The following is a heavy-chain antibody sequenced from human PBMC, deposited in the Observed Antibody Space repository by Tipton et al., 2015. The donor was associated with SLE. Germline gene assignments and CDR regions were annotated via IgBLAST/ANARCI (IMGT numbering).Heavy chain of an antibody. CDR1: GFTFRTYS. J-gene: IGHJ3*01. V-gene: IGHV3-21*04. CDR3: ARGHCTGGVCSVAFDV. Sequence: PLRLSCAASGFTFRTYSMNWVRQAPGKGLEWVSSISSSSYTYYADSVKGRFTISRDNSKNTLYLQMNSLRAEDTAVYYCARGHCTGGVCSVAFDVWGRGTWVTVPA. D-gene: IGHD2-8*02. CDR2: ISSSSYT.